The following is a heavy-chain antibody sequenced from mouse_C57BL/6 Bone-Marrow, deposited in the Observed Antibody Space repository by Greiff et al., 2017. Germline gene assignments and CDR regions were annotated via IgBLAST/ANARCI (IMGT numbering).Heavy chain of an antibody. D-gene: IGHD2-3*01. V-gene: IGHV1-50*01. CDR2: IDPAASYT. Sequence: QVQLQQPGAELVKPGASVKLSCKASGYTFTSYWMQWVKQRPGQGLEWIGEIDPAASYTNYNQKFKGKATLTVDKSSSTAYMQLSSLASADSAVYYSARYGCYWYYFDYWGQGTTLTVSS. J-gene: IGHJ2*01. CDR3: ARYGCYWYYFDY. CDR1: GYTFTSYW.